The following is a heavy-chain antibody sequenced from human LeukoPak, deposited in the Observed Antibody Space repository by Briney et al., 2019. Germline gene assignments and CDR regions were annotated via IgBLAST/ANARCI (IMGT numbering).Heavy chain of an antibody. J-gene: IGHJ4*02. D-gene: IGHD2-15*01. CDR3: ARDVLRGGGSDY. Sequence: VASVKVSCTASGGTFSSYAMSWVRQAPGQGLEWMGGIIPIFGTANYAQKFQGRVTITADKSTSTAYMELSSLRSEDTAVYYCARDVLRGGGSDYWGQGTLVTVSS. V-gene: IGHV1-69*06. CDR2: IIPIFGTA. CDR1: GGTFSSYA.